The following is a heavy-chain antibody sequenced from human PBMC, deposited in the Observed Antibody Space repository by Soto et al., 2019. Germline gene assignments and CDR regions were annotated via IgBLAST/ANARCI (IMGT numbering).Heavy chain of an antibody. J-gene: IGHJ4*02. Sequence: QMQLVQSGAEVKKPGASVKVSCKASGYTFTSNDINWMRQATGQGPEWMGWMNPNNGNTGYAQKFQGRVTMTRNTSISTAYMELSSLRSEDTAVYYCARGGFLEYPDGYWGQGTLVTVSS. CDR3: ARGGFLEYPDGY. CDR1: GYTFTSND. CDR2: MNPNNGNT. D-gene: IGHD3-3*01. V-gene: IGHV1-8*01.